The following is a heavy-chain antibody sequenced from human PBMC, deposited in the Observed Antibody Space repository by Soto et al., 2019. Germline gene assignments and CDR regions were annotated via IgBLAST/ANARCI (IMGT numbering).Heavy chain of an antibody. CDR1: GGSISSSNW. Sequence: SETLSLTCAVSGGSISSSNWWSWVRQPPGKGLEWIGEIYHSGSTNYNPSLKSRVTISVDKSKNQFSLKLSSVTAADTAVYYCARREPDTAMGPVIDYWGQGTLVTVSS. V-gene: IGHV4-4*02. D-gene: IGHD5-18*01. J-gene: IGHJ4*02. CDR3: ARREPDTAMGPVIDY. CDR2: IYHSGST.